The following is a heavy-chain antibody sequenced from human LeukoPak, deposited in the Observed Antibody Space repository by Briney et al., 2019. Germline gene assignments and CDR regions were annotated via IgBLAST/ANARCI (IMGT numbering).Heavy chain of an antibody. CDR3: ARPHLESLDHGNNWFDP. J-gene: IGHJ5*02. V-gene: IGHV1-69*13. CDR2: IIPIFGTA. D-gene: IGHD1-14*01. Sequence: ASVKVSCKASGGTFSSYAISWVRQAPGQGLEWMGGIIPIFGTANYAQKFQGRVTITADESTSTAYMELSSLRSEDTAVYYCARPHLESLDHGNNWFDPWGQGTLVTVSS. CDR1: GGTFSSYA.